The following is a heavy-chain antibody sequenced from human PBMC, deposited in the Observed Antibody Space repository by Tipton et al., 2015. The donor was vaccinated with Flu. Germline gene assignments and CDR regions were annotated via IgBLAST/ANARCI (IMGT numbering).Heavy chain of an antibody. CDR1: GGSISGYY. D-gene: IGHD2/OR15-2a*01. CDR3: ARSGDFYLNWFGP. J-gene: IGHJ5*02. CDR2: IHDSGSA. V-gene: IGHV4-59*07. Sequence: TLSLTCTVSGGSISGYYWSLIRQPPGKRLEWMGHIHDSGSANYSPSLKSRVTMSVDSPKNQFSLRLTSVTAADTAVYYCARSGDFYLNWFGPWGEGTLVTVSS.